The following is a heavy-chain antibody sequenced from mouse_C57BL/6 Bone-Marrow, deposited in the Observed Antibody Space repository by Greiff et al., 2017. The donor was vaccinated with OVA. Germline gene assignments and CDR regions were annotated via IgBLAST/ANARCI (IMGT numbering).Heavy chain of an antibody. CDR3: AAYGNFDY. CDR2: IDPENGDT. J-gene: IGHJ2*01. V-gene: IGHV14-4*01. CDR1: GFNFTDDY. Sequence: VQLQQSGAELVRPGASVKLSCTASGFNFTDDYMHWVKQRPEQGLEWIGWIDPENGDTEYASKFQGKATITAYTSSNTAYLQLSSLTSEDTAVYYCAAYGNFDYWGQGTTVTVSS. D-gene: IGHD2-1*01.